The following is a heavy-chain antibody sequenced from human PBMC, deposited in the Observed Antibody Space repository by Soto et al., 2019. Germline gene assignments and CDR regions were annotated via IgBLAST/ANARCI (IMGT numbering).Heavy chain of an antibody. J-gene: IGHJ4*02. V-gene: IGHV3-23*01. Sequence: RLSCAASGFPFSGSAMSWVRQAPGKGLEWVSAISGSGGSTYYADSVKGRFTISRDNAKNSLYLQMNSLRAEDTAVYYCARARGVDYWGQGTQVTVSS. CDR2: ISGSGGST. CDR1: GFPFSGSA. CDR3: ARARGVDY. D-gene: IGHD3-16*01.